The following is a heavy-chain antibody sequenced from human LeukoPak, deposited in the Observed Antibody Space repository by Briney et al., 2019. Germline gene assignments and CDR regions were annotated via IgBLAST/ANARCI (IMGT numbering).Heavy chain of an antibody. CDR3: ARVDWFGEHPYVFAI. CDR2: IYYSGST. J-gene: IGHJ3*02. D-gene: IGHD3-10*01. V-gene: IGHV4-39*07. Sequence: PSETLSLTCTVSGGSISSSSYYWGWIRQPPGKGLEWIGSIYYSGSTYYNPSLKSRVTISVDTSKNQFSLKLSSVSAADTAVYYCARVDWFGEHPYVFAIWGPGTMVTVSS. CDR1: GGSISSSSYY.